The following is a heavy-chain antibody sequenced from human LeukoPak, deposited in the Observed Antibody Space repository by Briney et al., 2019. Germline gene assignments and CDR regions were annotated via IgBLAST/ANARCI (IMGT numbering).Heavy chain of an antibody. CDR1: GYTFTDYY. CDR3: ARDVGPNPLGGSSWSNWFDP. Sequence: GASVKVSCKASGYTFTDYYMHWVRQAPGQGLEWMGWINPNTGGTNYAQNFQGRVTMTRDTSISTAYMELSRLRSDDTAVYYCARDVGPNPLGGSSWSNWFDPWGQGTLVTVSS. V-gene: IGHV1-2*02. CDR2: INPNTGGT. J-gene: IGHJ5*02. D-gene: IGHD6-13*01.